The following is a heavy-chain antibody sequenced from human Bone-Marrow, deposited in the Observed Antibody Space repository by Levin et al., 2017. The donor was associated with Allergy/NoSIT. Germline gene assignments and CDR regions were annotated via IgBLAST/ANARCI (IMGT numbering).Heavy chain of an antibody. Sequence: SQTLSLPCAVYGGSFRGYYWSWIRQPPGKGLEWIGEINHSGSTNYNPSLKSRVTISVDTSKNQFSLKLSSVTAADTAVYYCARGDIVAPFDYWGQGTLVTVSS. V-gene: IGHV4-34*01. D-gene: IGHD5-12*01. J-gene: IGHJ4*02. CDR3: ARGDIVAPFDY. CDR1: GGSFRGYY. CDR2: INHSGST.